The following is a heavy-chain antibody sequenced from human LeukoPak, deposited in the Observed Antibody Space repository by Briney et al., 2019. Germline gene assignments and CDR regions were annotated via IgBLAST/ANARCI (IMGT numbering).Heavy chain of an antibody. CDR2: INHSGST. CDR1: GGSFSVYH. J-gene: IGHJ4*02. CDR3: ARGGGVTHY. V-gene: IGHV4-34*01. Sequence: SETLSLTCAVYGGSFSVYHWSWIRQPPGEGLEWIGEINHSGSTNYNPSLKSRVTISVDTSKNQFSLKLSSVTAADTAVYYCARGGGVTHYWGQGTLVTVSS. D-gene: IGHD3-10*01.